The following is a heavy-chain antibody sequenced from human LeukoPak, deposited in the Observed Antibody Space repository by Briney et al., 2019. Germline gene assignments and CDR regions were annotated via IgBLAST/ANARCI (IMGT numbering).Heavy chain of an antibody. D-gene: IGHD3-10*01. V-gene: IGHV4-34*01. J-gene: IGHJ5*02. CDR3: ARGRKGLLWFGGNRFDP. CDR1: GGSFSGYY. Sequence: PSETLSLTCAVYGGSFSGYYWSWIRQPPGKGLEWIGEINHSGSTNYNPSLKSRVTISVDTSKNQFSLKLSSVTAADTAVYCCARGRKGLLWFGGNRFDPWGQGTLVTVSS. CDR2: INHSGST.